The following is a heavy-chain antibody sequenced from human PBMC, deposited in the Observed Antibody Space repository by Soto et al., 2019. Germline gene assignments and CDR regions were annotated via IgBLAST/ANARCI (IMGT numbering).Heavy chain of an antibody. V-gene: IGHV4-39*01. CDR2: IYYSGST. J-gene: IGHJ6*02. CDR3: ARPRVDCSGGSCYSNYYYGMDV. Sequence: SETMSLSCTVSGGSISSYYWGWIRQPPGKGLEWIGSIYYSGSTYYNPSLKSRVTISLDTSKKQFSLKLSSVTAADTAVYYCARPRVDCSGGSCYSNYYYGMDVWGQGTTVTVSS. D-gene: IGHD2-15*01. CDR1: GGSISSYY.